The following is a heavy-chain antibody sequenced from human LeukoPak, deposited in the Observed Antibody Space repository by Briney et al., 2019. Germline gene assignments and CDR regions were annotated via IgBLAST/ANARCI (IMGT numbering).Heavy chain of an antibody. D-gene: IGHD2-15*01. CDR3: ARHSGSGYYSYFYTMDV. CDR2: IYETGNT. V-gene: IGHV4-39*01. CDR1: GGSISSSTYY. Sequence: SETLSLTCAVSGGSISSSTYYWGWIRQPPGKGLEWIGCIYETGNTYYKPSLKSRVTISVDTSKNQFSLKLTSVTAADTAVYYYARHSGSGYYSYFYTMDVWGQGATVAVSS. J-gene: IGHJ6*02.